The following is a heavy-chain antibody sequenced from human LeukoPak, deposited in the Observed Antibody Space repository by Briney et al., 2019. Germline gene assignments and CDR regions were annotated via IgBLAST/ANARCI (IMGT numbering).Heavy chain of an antibody. CDR1: DGSINSYY. CDR2: IYYNGNT. D-gene: IGHD3-22*01. CDR3: ARVQKSNSGYYYLADS. Sequence: SETLSLTCSVSDGSINSYYWNWIRRPPGKGLEWIGYIYYNGNTNYSPSLKSRVTMSVDTSKNLFTLKVSSVTAADTAVYYCARVQKSNSGYYYLADSWGPGTLVPVSS. V-gene: IGHV4-59*01. J-gene: IGHJ4*02.